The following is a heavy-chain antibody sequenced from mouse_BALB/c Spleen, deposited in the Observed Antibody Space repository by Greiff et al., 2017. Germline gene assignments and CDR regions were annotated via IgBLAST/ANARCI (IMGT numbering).Heavy chain of an antibody. V-gene: IGHV5-6-4*01. D-gene: IGHD2-4*01. CDR3: TRDGNDYDY. Sequence: EVKLMESGGGLVKPGGSLKLSCAASGFTFSSYTMSWVRQTPEKRLEWVATISSGGSYTYYPDSVKGRFTISRDNAKNTLYLQMSSLKSEDTAMYYCTRDGNDYDYWGQGTTRTVSS. CDR2: ISSGGSYT. CDR1: GFTFSSYT. J-gene: IGHJ2*01.